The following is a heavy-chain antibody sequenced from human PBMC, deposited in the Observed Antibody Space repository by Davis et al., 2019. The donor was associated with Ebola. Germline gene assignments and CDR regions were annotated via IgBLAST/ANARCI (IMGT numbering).Heavy chain of an antibody. V-gene: IGHV1-3*01. CDR3: ARAEYNWNYFAY. J-gene: IGHJ4*02. CDR1: GYTFTSYG. D-gene: IGHD1-20*01. Sequence: ASVKVSCKASGYTFTSYGMHWVRQAPGQRLEWMGWINAGNGNTKYSQKLQGRVTMTTDTSTSTAYMELRSLRSDDTAVYYCARAEYNWNYFAYWGQGTLVTVSS. CDR2: INAGNGNT.